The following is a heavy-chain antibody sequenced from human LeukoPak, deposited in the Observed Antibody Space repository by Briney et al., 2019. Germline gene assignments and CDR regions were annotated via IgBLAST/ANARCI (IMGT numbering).Heavy chain of an antibody. CDR1: GFTFTSYA. Sequence: GGSLRLSCAASGFTFTSYAMSWVRQAPGKGLEWVSAFSGSGGSTYYADSVKGQFTITRDNSKNTLYLQMNSLRAEDTAVYYCAKRACYDFWSGSPLSYWGQGTLVTVSS. J-gene: IGHJ4*02. CDR3: AKRACYDFWSGSPLSY. CDR2: FSGSGGST. D-gene: IGHD3-3*01. V-gene: IGHV3-23*01.